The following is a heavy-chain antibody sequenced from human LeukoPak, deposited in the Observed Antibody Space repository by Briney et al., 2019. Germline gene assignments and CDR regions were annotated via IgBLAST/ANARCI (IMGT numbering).Heavy chain of an antibody. CDR3: AKNPYEYYFDY. D-gene: IGHD5-12*01. J-gene: IGHJ4*02. CDR2: INPNSGDT. Sequence: ASVKVSCKATSYISWVRQAPGQGLEWMGWINPNSGDTNYAQKFQGRVTMTRDTSIRTAYLELSGLRSDDTAVYYCAKNPYEYYFDYWGQGTLVTVSS. CDR1: SY. V-gene: IGHV1-2*02.